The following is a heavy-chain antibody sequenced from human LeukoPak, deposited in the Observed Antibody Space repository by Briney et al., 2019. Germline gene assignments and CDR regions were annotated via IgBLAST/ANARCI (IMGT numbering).Heavy chain of an antibody. V-gene: IGHV3-7*01. Sequence: PGGSLRLSCAASGFTFTNYWMSWVRQAPGKGLEWVASINEGGSEKYYVDSVKGRFTISRDNAKNSVYLQMNSLRTEDTAVYYCARGPHWGQGTLVTVSS. CDR2: INEGGSEK. CDR3: ARGPH. CDR1: GFTFTNYW. J-gene: IGHJ4*02.